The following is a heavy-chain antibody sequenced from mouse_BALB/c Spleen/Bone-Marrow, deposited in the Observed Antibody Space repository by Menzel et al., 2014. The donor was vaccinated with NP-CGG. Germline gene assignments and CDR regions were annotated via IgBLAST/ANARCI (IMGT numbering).Heavy chain of an antibody. D-gene: IGHD2-1*01. V-gene: IGHV5-6-3*01. CDR3: ARGNYGNYVDYFDY. J-gene: IGHJ2*01. CDR2: INSNGGST. Sequence: EVKLVDSGGGLVQPGGSLKLSCAASGFTFSSYGMSWVRPTPDKRLELVASINSNGGSTYYPDSVKGRFTISRDNAKNTLSLQMSSLKSEDTAMYYCARGNYGNYVDYFDYWGQGTTLTVSS. CDR1: GFTFSSYG.